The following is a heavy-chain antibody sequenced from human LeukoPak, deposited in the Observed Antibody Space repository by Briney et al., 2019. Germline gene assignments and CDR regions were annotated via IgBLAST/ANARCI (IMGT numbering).Heavy chain of an antibody. D-gene: IGHD4/OR15-4a*01. Sequence: PVGSLRLSCAASAFTFSSYAMSWVRQAPGKGLEWVSAISNSGGSTYYADSVKGRFTISRDNSKNTLYLQMNSLRAEDTAVYYCANGGATPGGFDYCGQGTLVTVSS. V-gene: IGHV3-23*01. CDR1: AFTFSSYA. CDR2: ISNSGGST. CDR3: ANGGATPGGFDY. J-gene: IGHJ4*02.